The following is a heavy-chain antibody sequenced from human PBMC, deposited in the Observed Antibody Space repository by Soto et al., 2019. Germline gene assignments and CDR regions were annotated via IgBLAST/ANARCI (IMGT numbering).Heavy chain of an antibody. CDR3: ARDAANYYYYYYMDV. D-gene: IGHD5-18*01. V-gene: IGHV1-18*01. CDR2: ISAYNGNT. J-gene: IGHJ6*03. CDR1: GYTFTSYD. Sequence: ASVKVSCKASGYTFTSYDISWVRQAPGQGLEWMGWISAYNGNTNYAQKLQGRVTMTTDTSTSTAYMELRSLRSDDTAVYYCARDAANYYYYYYMDVWGKGTTVTVSS.